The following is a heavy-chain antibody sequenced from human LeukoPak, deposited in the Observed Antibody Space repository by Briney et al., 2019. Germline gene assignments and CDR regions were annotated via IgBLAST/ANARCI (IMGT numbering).Heavy chain of an antibody. CDR3: TRDSNYSFDY. Sequence: QPGGSLRLSCAASGFTFSNHGMPWVRQAPGKGLEWVAYISYDGSSKYYADSVKGRLTLSRDNSKNTVSLQMNSLRAEDTAVYYCTRDSNYSFDYWGQGTLVTVSS. CDR2: ISYDGSSK. V-gene: IGHV3-30*02. J-gene: IGHJ4*02. D-gene: IGHD4-11*01. CDR1: GFTFSNHG.